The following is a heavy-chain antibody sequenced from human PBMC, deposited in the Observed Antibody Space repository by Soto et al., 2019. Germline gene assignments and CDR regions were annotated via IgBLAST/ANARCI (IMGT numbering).Heavy chain of an antibody. Sequence: GGSLRLSCAASGFTFSSQAMTWVRQAPGKGLEWVSTISGSGGSIYYADSVKGRFTISRDNSKNTLYLQMNSLRAEDTAVYYCAKVIGVDFWGQGTLVTVSS. J-gene: IGHJ4*02. CDR1: GFTFSSQA. V-gene: IGHV3-23*01. CDR3: AKVIGVDF. CDR2: ISGSGGSI.